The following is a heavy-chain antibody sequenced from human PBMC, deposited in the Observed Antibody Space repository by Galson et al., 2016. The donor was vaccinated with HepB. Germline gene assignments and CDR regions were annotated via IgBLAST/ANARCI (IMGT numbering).Heavy chain of an antibody. D-gene: IGHD3-16*01. J-gene: IGHJ4*02. Sequence: SLRLSCAASGFNFSSDAMSWVRQAPGQGLESVSAPSGSGGTTYYAHSVKGRFTVSRDNSKNTLYVQMNSLKAEDMAGNYCAKSGKHLWSIDYWGQGALVTVSS. CDR1: GFNFSSDA. V-gene: IGHV3-23*01. CDR3: AKSGKHLWSIDY. CDR2: PSGSGGTT.